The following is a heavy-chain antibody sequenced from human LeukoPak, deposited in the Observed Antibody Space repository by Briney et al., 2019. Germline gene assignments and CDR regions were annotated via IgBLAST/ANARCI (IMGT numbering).Heavy chain of an antibody. J-gene: IGHJ6*02. CDR2: INAGNGNT. D-gene: IGHD3-22*01. Sequence: ASVRVSCKASGYTFTTYYMHWVRQAPGQRLEWMGWINAGNGNTKYSQKFQGRVTITRDASASTAYMELSSLRSEDTAVYYCARASSSSGYYYPYYYYGMDVWGQGTTVTVSS. V-gene: IGHV1-3*01. CDR3: ARASSSSGYYYPYYYYGMDV. CDR1: GYTFTTYY.